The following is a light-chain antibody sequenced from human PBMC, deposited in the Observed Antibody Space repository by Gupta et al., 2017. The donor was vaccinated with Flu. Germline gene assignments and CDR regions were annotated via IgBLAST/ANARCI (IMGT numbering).Light chain of an antibody. CDR3: ATWDDSLYTVV. J-gene: IGLJ3*02. V-gene: IGLV1-51*02. Sequence: SSDSGKNYVSWYQQLPGTAPKLLIYENDKRPSGIPDRFSGSKSGTSATLGITGLQTGDEADYYCATWDDSLYTVVFGGGTKLTVL. CDR1: SSDSGKNY. CDR2: END.